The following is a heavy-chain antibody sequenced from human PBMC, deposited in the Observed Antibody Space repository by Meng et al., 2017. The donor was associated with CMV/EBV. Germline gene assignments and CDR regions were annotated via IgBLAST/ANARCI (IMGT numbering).Heavy chain of an antibody. CDR2: ISSSGSTI. Sequence: SLKISCAASGFTFSSYEMNWVRQAPGKGLEWVSYISSSGSTIYYADSVKGRFTISRDNAKNSLYLQMNSLRAEDTAVYYCARGALGIFGVVIIRSYFDYWGQGTLVTVSS. J-gene: IGHJ4*02. D-gene: IGHD3-3*01. V-gene: IGHV3-48*03. CDR1: GFTFSSYE. CDR3: ARGALGIFGVVIIRSYFDY.